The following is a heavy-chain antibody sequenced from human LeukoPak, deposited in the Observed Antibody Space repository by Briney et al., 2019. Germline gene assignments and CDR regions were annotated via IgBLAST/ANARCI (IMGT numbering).Heavy chain of an antibody. Sequence: ASVKVSSKASGYTFTSYYMHWVRQAPGQGLEWMGIINPSGGSISYAQKFQGRVTMTRDTSTSTVYMELSSLKSEDTAVYYCARGRVIVSSWYGDKTYNWFDPWGQGTLVTVSS. CDR3: ARGRVIVSSWYGDKTYNWFDP. V-gene: IGHV1-46*01. CDR2: INPSGGSI. J-gene: IGHJ5*02. D-gene: IGHD6-13*01. CDR1: GYTFTSYY.